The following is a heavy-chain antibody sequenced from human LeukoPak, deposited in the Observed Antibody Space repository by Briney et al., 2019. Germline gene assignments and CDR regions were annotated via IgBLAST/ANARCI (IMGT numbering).Heavy chain of an antibody. Sequence: PGGSLRLSCAASGFTFSSYAMSWVRQAPGKGLEWVSGIRDSGGSTFYADSVKGRFTISRDNSKNTLYLQMNSLRAEDTAVYYCAKDREGGYRSGGSCSFDYWGQGTLVTVSS. J-gene: IGHJ4*02. D-gene: IGHD2-15*01. CDR1: GFTFSSYA. V-gene: IGHV3-23*01. CDR3: AKDREGGYRSGGSCSFDY. CDR2: IRDSGGST.